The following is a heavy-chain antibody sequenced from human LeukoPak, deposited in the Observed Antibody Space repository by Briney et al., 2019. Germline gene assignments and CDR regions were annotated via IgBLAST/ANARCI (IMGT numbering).Heavy chain of an antibody. J-gene: IGHJ4*02. CDR3: ATGMWGYCSITSCPLDY. Sequence: GGSLRLSCAASGFMFSSYSMKWVRQAPGKGLEWISYISSKSTSIYYADSVKGRFTVSRDNAESSLYLHMSSLRAEDTAVYYCATGMWGYCSITSCPLDYWGQGTLVTVSS. D-gene: IGHD2-2*01. CDR2: ISSKSTSI. CDR1: GFMFSSYS. V-gene: IGHV3-48*01.